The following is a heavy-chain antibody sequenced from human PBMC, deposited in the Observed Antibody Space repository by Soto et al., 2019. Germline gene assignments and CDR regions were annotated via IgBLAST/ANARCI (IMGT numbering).Heavy chain of an antibody. Sequence: SETLSLTCYVSGGSISSGGYSWSWIRQPSGKGLEWIGYIYHSGSTYYNPSLKSRVTISVDRSKNQFSLKLSSVTAADTAVYYCARVPGRWGQGTLVTVSS. J-gene: IGHJ4*02. CDR2: IYHSGST. D-gene: IGHD2-2*01. CDR3: ARVPGR. CDR1: GGSISSGGYS. V-gene: IGHV4-30-2*01.